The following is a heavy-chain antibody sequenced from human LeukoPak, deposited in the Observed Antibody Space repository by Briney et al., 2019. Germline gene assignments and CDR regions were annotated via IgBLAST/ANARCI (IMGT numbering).Heavy chain of an antibody. D-gene: IGHD6-13*01. J-gene: IGHJ6*03. CDR1: GGSISSYY. V-gene: IGHV4-59*01. CDR3: ARDLVGYSSPFGPPRYDYYYMDV. CDR2: IYYSGST. Sequence: RPSETLSLTCTVSGGSISSYYWSWIRQPPGKGLEWIGYIYYSGSTNYNPSLKSRVTISVDTSKNQFSLKLSSVTAADTAVYYCARDLVGYSSPFGPPRYDYYYMDVWGKGTTVTVSS.